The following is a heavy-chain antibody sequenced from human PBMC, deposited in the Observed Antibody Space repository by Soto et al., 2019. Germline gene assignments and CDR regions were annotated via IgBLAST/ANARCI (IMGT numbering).Heavy chain of an antibody. J-gene: IGHJ3*02. V-gene: IGHV3-72*01. CDR3: TRGYSGIDIYAFDI. D-gene: IGHD1-26*01. CDR2: SGNKANSDTT. CDR1: GSTLSDHY. Sequence: GGSLRLSCSASGSTLSDHYVDWVRQAPGKGLEWVGRSGNKANSDTTEYGSSVKGRFTISRDDSKNSMYLQMNSLKTEDTAVYYCTRGYSGIDIYAFDIWGQGTLVTVSS.